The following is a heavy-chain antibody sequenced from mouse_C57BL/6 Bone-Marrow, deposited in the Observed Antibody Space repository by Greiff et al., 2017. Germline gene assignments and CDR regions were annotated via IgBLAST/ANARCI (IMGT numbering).Heavy chain of an antibody. CDR1: GYNFTSYW. D-gene: IGHD2-3*01. CDR3: ARSWIYDGYPFAY. Sequence: QVQLQQPGTELVKPGASVKLSCKASGYNFTSYWMHWVTQRPGQGLEWIGNINPSNGGTNYNEKFKSKATLTVDKSSSTAYMQLSSLTSEDSAVYYCARSWIYDGYPFAYWGQGTTRPVSS. J-gene: IGHJ2*01. CDR2: INPSNGGT. V-gene: IGHV1-53*01.